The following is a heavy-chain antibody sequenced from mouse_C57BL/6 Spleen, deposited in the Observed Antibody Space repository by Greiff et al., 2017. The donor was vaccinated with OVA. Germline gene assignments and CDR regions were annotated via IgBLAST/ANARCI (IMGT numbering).Heavy chain of an antibody. CDR1: GFTFSSYA. CDR2: ISDGGSYT. D-gene: IGHD1-2*01. Sequence: EVKLVESGGGLVKPGGSLKLSCAASGFTFSSYAMSWVRQTPEKRLEWVATISDGGSYTYYPDNVKGRFTISRDNAKNNLYLQMSHLKSEDTAMYDCAREGVLRPAFDYWGQGTTLTVSS. J-gene: IGHJ2*01. CDR3: AREGVLRPAFDY. V-gene: IGHV5-4*03.